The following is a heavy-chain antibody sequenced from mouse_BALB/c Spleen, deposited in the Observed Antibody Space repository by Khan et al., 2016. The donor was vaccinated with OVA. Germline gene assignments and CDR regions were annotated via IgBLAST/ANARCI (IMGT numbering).Heavy chain of an antibody. CDR1: GFTFSSYA. CDR3: VRDYYGSSYEDY. V-gene: IGHV5-9-3*01. J-gene: IGHJ2*01. CDR2: ISSGGTYN. D-gene: IGHD1-1*01. Sequence: EVELVESGGTLVKPGGSLKLSCAASGFTFSSYAMSWVRQTPEKRLEWVATISSGGTYNYYPDSVKGRFTISRDNAKNTLYLQMSSLRSEDTAMYYCVRDYYGSSYEDYWGQGTTLTVSS.